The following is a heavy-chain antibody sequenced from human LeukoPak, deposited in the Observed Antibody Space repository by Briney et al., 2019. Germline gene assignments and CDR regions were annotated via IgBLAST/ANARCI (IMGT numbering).Heavy chain of an antibody. D-gene: IGHD3-22*01. V-gene: IGHV3-74*01. CDR3: AMIKEG. CDR1: GFTISNNW. Sequence: GGSLRLSCAASGFTISNNWMHWVRQAPGKGLVWVSRINSDGMTTTYADSVKGRFTISRDNAKNTLYLQMNSLRAEDTAVYYCAMIKEGWGQGTLVTVSS. CDR2: INSDGMTT. J-gene: IGHJ4*02.